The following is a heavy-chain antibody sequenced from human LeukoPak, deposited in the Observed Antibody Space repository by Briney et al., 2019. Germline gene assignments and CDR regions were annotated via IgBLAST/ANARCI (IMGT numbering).Heavy chain of an antibody. D-gene: IGHD2-21*02. V-gene: IGHV3-23*01. CDR2: ISGSGGST. Sequence: GGSLRLSCAASGFTFSSYAMHWVRQAPGKGLEWVSAISGSGGSTYYADSVKGRFTISRDNSKNTLYLQMNSLRAEDTAVYYCAKARIAYCGGDCYPNYWGQGTLVTVSS. CDR1: GFTFSSYA. J-gene: IGHJ4*02. CDR3: AKARIAYCGGDCYPNY.